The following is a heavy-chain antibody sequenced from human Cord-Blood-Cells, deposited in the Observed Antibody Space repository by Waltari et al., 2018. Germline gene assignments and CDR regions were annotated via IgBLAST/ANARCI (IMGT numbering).Heavy chain of an antibody. CDR2: IIPSFGTA. D-gene: IGHD2-2*01. V-gene: IGHV1-69*01. J-gene: IGHJ4*02. CDR1: GGTFSSYA. CDR3: AALGYCSSTSCYYFDY. Sequence: VQLVQSGAEVKKPGSSVKVSCKASGGTFSSYAISWVRQAPGQGLEWMGGIIPSFGTANYERKCQGRVTITADESTSTAYMELSSLRSEDTAVDYCAALGYCSSTSCYYFDYWGQGTLVTVSS.